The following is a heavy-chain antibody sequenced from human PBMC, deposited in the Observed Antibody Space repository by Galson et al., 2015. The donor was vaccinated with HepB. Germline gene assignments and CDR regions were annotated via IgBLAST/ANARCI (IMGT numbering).Heavy chain of an antibody. V-gene: IGHV1-18*01. Sequence: SVKVSCKASSYIFSSYSITWVRQAPGQGLEWMGWISAYNRHTNYAQSFQDRVTMTTDRSTSTIYLELRSLRSDDTAVYYCARGALVVVVGATQNNWSDPWGQGTLVTVSS. J-gene: IGHJ5*02. CDR3: ARGALVVVVGATQNNWSDP. CDR1: SYIFSSYS. CDR2: ISAYNRHT. D-gene: IGHD2-15*01.